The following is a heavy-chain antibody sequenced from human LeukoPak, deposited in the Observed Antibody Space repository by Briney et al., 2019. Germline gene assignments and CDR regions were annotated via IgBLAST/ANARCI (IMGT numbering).Heavy chain of an antibody. CDR2: IYYSGST. CDR3: ARETGILTGYTYYFDY. D-gene: IGHD3-9*01. Sequence: SQTLSLTCTVSGGSISSGDYYWRWIRQPPGKGLEWIGYIYYSGSTYYNPSLKSRVTISVDTSKNQLSLKLSSVTAADTAVYYCARETGILTGYTYYFDYWGQGTLVTVSS. J-gene: IGHJ4*02. V-gene: IGHV4-30-4*08. CDR1: GGSISSGDYY.